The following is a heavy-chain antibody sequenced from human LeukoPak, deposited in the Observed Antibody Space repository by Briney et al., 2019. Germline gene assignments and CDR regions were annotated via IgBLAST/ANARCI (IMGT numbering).Heavy chain of an antibody. Sequence: SETLSLTCTVPGGSISSSSYYWGWIRQPPGKGLEWIGSIYYSGSTYYNPSLKSRVTMSVNTSKSQFSLKLSSVTAADTAVYYCARDSLQYDILTGYVDTWGQGTLVTVSS. V-gene: IGHV4-39*07. CDR2: IYYSGST. CDR1: GGSISSSSYY. J-gene: IGHJ4*02. CDR3: ARDSLQYDILTGYVDT. D-gene: IGHD3-9*01.